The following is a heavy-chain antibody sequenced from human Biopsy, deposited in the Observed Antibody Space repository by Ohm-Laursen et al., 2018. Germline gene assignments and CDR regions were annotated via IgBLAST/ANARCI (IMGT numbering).Heavy chain of an antibody. CDR3: ARVAGGYAYYYGMDV. D-gene: IGHD5-12*01. CDR2: IYYDGIT. Sequence: TLSLTCAVSGYSVTNDYYWGWIRQPPGKGLEWIGNIYYDGITYYNPSLKSRVAMSANKSKNQLSLRLTSVTAADTAVYYCARVAGGYAYYYGMDVWGQGTTVIVSS. CDR1: GYSVTNDYY. J-gene: IGHJ6*02. V-gene: IGHV4-38-2*01.